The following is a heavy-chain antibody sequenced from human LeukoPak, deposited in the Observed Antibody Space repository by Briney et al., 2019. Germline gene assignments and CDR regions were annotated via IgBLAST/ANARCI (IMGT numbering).Heavy chain of an antibody. CDR2: IYYSGST. Sequence: SETLSLTCTVSGGSISSSSYYWGWIRQPPGKGLEWIGSIYYSGSTYYNPSLKSRVTISVDTSKNQFSLKPSSVTAADTAVYYCARYSSGWYTEFDYWGQGTLVTVSS. CDR3: ARYSSGWYTEFDY. V-gene: IGHV4-39*07. CDR1: GGSISSSSYY. J-gene: IGHJ4*02. D-gene: IGHD6-19*01.